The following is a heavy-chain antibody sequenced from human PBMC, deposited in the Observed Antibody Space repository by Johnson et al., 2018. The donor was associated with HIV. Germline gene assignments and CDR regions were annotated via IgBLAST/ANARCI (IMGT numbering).Heavy chain of an antibody. CDR1: QFSFTSYY. V-gene: IGHV3-25*05. CDR2: VNPNGGTT. CDR3: ARDGGGLDHDAFDI. J-gene: IGHJ3*02. D-gene: IGHD3/OR15-3a*01. Sequence: VQLVEYGGGLAQPAWSQRLSCAASQFSFTSYYMNCVRQAPGNGLELVGQVNPNGGTTYLIDSGKDRFNISRNNAENTLHLQMNSLRAEDTAVYYCARDGGGLDHDAFDIWGQGTMVTVSS.